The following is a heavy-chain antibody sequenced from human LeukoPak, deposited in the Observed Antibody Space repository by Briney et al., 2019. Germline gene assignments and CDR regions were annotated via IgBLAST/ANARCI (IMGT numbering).Heavy chain of an antibody. CDR1: GGSFSGYY. D-gene: IGHD6-13*01. CDR3: ARHTGSRGIAAAGKVDP. J-gene: IGHJ5*02. V-gene: IGHV4-39*01. Sequence: SETLSLTCAVYGGSFSGYYWSWIRQPPGKGLEWLGSIYYSGSTYYNPSLKSRVTISVDTSKNQFSLKLSSVTAADTAVYYCARHTGSRGIAAAGKVDPWGQGTLVTVSS. CDR2: IYYSGST.